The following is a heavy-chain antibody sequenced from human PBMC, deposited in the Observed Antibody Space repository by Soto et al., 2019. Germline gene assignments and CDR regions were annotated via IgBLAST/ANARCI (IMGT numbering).Heavy chain of an antibody. CDR1: GGSISGNHW. CDR3: ARQRTPDCRGGSCYTWSFDY. CDR2: IFHAGNT. D-gene: IGHD2-15*01. Sequence: LSLTCAVSGGSISGNHWWSWVRQPPGGGGLEWIGEIFHAGNTHYNPSLEGRVTISVGRSKSQFSLELNSVTAADTAVYYCARQRTPDCRGGSCYTWSFDYWGQGALVTVSS. V-gene: IGHV4-4*02. J-gene: IGHJ4*02.